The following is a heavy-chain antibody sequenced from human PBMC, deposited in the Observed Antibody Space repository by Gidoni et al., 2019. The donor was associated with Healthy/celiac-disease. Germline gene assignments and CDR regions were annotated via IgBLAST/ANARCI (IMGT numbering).Heavy chain of an antibody. Sequence: EVQLLESGGGLVQPGGSLRLSCAASGFTFSSYDMSWVRQAPGKGLEWVSAISGSGGSTYYADSVKGRFTISRDNSKNTLYLQMNSLRAEDTAVYYCAKDKEARRSGWTGAYYFDYWGQGTLVTVSS. CDR3: AKDKEARRSGWTGAYYFDY. CDR1: GFTFSSYD. V-gene: IGHV3-23*01. J-gene: IGHJ4*02. D-gene: IGHD6-19*01. CDR2: ISGSGGST.